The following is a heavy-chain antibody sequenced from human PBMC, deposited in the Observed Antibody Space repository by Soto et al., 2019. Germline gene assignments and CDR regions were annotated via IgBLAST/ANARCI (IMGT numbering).Heavy chain of an antibody. V-gene: IGHV5-10-1*01. CDR2: IDPSDSYT. Sequence: GESRKISCKGSGYSFTSYWISWVRQMPGKGLEWMGRIDPSDSYTNYSPSFQGHVTISADKSISTAYLQWSSLKASDTAMYYCVRLLYYDILTGYYRSSFDYGMDVWGQGTTVTVSS. CDR1: GYSFTSYW. J-gene: IGHJ6*02. CDR3: VRLLYYDILTGYYRSSFDYGMDV. D-gene: IGHD3-9*01.